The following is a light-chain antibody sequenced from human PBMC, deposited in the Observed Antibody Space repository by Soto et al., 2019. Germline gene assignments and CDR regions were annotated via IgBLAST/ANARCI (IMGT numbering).Light chain of an antibody. CDR1: QSISRT. CDR3: QQYNNWPLT. V-gene: IGKV3D-15*01. J-gene: IGKJ4*01. Sequence: EIVLTQSPDTLSVSPGERATLSCRASQSISRTLAWYQQKSGQPPRLLIYDASTRATGFPARFSGSGSGTEFTLTITSLPSEAFAVYSCQQYNNWPLTFGGGTKVDIK. CDR2: DAS.